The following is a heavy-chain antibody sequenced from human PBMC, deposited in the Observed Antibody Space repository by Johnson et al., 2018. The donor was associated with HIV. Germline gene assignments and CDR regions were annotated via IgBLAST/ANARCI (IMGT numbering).Heavy chain of an antibody. Sequence: VQLVESGGGLVQPGGSLRLSCAASGFTFSNAWMSWVRQAPGKGLEWVGRITSKTDGGTRDYAAPVKGRFTISRDNSKNTLYLQMNSLRAEDTAVYYGASPSGSSRLAFDIWGQGTMVTVSS. CDR1: GFTFSNAW. J-gene: IGHJ3*02. CDR2: ITSKTDGGTR. V-gene: IGHV3-15*01. D-gene: IGHD1-26*01. CDR3: ASPSGSSRLAFDI.